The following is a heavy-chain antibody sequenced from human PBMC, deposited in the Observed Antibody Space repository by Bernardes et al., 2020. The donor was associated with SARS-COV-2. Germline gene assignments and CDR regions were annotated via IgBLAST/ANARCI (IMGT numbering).Heavy chain of an antibody. Sequence: ASVKVSCKVSGYTLTELSMHWVRQAPGKGLEWMGGFDPEDGETIYAQKFQGRVTMTEDTSTDTAYMELSSLRSEDTAVYYCATSQVVVPAAIQGGYYYYYGMDGWGQGTTVTVSS. D-gene: IGHD2-2*02. V-gene: IGHV1-24*01. CDR1: GYTLTELS. CDR2: FDPEDGET. J-gene: IGHJ6*02. CDR3: ATSQVVVPAAIQGGYYYYYGMDG.